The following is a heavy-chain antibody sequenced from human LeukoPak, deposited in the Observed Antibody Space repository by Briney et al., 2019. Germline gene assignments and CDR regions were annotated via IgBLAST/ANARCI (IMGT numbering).Heavy chain of an antibody. CDR3: ARDKSYGSGSYYEYNWFDP. V-gene: IGHV1-69*06. D-gene: IGHD3-10*01. CDR1: GGTFSSYA. CDR2: IIPIFGTA. Sequence: GASVKVSCKASGGTFSSYAISWVRQAPGQGLEWMGGIIPIFGTANYAQKFQGRVTITADKSTSTAYMELSSLRSEDTAVYYCARDKSYGSGSYYEYNWFDPWGQGTLVTVSS. J-gene: IGHJ5*02.